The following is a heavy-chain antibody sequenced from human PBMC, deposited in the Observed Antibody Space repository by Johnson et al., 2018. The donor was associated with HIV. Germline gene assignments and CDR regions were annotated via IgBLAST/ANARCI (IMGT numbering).Heavy chain of an antibody. J-gene: IGHJ3*02. V-gene: IGHV3-49*03. CDR1: GFTFGDYA. Sequence: VPLVESGGGVVQPGRSLRLSCAASGFTFGDYAMSWFRQAPTKGLEWVSFIRSKAYGETTEYAASVKGRFTISRDDSKSITFLQMDSLKTEDTGMYYCTGGRDLRAFDIWGQGTMVTVSS. D-gene: IGHD2-21*02. CDR2: IRSKAYGETT. CDR3: TGGRDLRAFDI.